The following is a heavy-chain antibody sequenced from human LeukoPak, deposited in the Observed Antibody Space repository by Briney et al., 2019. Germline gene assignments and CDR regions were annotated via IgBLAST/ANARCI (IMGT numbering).Heavy chain of an antibody. Sequence: ASVKVSCKASGGTFSSYAISWVRQAPGQGLEWMGGIIPIFGTANYAQKFQGRVTITADKSTSTAYMELSSLRSEDTAVYYCARQVAGTGWFDPWGQGTLVTVSS. CDR2: IIPIFGTA. CDR3: ARQVAGTGWFDP. V-gene: IGHV1-69*06. J-gene: IGHJ5*02. CDR1: GGTFSSYA. D-gene: IGHD6-19*01.